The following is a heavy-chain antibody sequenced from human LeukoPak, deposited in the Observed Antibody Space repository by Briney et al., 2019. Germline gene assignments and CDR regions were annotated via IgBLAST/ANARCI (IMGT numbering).Heavy chain of an antibody. J-gene: IGHJ4*02. V-gene: IGHV3-48*03. CDR1: GLSFSTYD. Sequence: GGALRLSSAASGLSFSTYDMTWVRQARGKGLEWVSYIGSSTRTMYYAESLKGRFTISRDNAKNSLYLQMNSLRAEDTAVYYCARAYCSSTRCSYYLDSWGQGTLLTVSS. CDR2: IGSSTRTM. CDR3: ARAYCSSTRCSYYLDS. D-gene: IGHD2-2*01.